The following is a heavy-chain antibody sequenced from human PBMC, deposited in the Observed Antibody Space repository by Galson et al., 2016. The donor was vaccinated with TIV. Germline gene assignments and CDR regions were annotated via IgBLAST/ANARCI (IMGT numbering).Heavy chain of an antibody. Sequence: SVKVSCKASGYMFTAYFIHWVRQAPGQGLEWMGRINPNSGATDYAQKFQGRVTMTRDTSISTAYMELSRLTYDDTAVYYCARSYYYDSSAYYFDYWAREPWSPSPQ. V-gene: IGHV1-2*06. D-gene: IGHD3-22*01. CDR1: GYMFTAYF. CDR2: INPNSGAT. J-gene: IGHJ4*02. CDR3: ARSYYYDSSAYYFDY.